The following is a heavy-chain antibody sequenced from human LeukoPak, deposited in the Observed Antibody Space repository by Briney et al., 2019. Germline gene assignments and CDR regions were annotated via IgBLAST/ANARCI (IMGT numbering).Heavy chain of an antibody. CDR3: ARDKYCSGGSCYSNNWFDP. CDR1: GGSISSGDYY. V-gene: IGHV4-30-4*08. Sequence: SETLSLTCTVSGGSISSGDYYWSWIRQPPGKGLEWIGYIYYSGSTYYNPSLKSRVTISVDTSKNQFSLKLSSVTAADTAVYYCARDKYCSGGSCYSNNWFDPWGQGTLVTVSS. D-gene: IGHD2-15*01. J-gene: IGHJ5*02. CDR2: IYYSGST.